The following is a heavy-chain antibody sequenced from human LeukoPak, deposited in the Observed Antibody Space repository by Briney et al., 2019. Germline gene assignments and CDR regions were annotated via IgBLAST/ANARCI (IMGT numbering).Heavy chain of an antibody. J-gene: IGHJ6*04. CDR2: ISCGGVSS. CDR1: GFSFSCYA. Sequence: PGGSLRLSCAASGFSFSCYAMNWVRQAPGRGLEWVSAISCGGVSSYCADSVKGRFTISRDNSKNTLYLQMDSLRADDSSIYYCANLPGKGMPNVLDVWGKGTTVTVSS. V-gene: IGHV3-23*01. CDR3: ANLPGKGMPNVLDV. D-gene: IGHD2-8*01.